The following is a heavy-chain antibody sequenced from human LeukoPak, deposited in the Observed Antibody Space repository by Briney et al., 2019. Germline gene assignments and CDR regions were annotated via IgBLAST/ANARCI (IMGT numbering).Heavy chain of an antibody. CDR2: ISSSGSTI. Sequence: GGSLRLSCAASGFTFSSYEMNWVRQAPGKGLEWVSYISSSGSTIYYADSVKGRFTISRDSAKNSLYLQMNSLRDEDTAVYYCARGRTYGLGGDYWGQGTLVTVSS. D-gene: IGHD3-10*01. J-gene: IGHJ4*02. V-gene: IGHV3-48*03. CDR1: GFTFSSYE. CDR3: ARGRTYGLGGDY.